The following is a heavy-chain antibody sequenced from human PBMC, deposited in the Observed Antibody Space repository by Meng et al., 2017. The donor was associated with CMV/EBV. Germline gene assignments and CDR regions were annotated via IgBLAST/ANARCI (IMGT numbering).Heavy chain of an antibody. D-gene: IGHD4/OR15-4a*01. CDR1: GFTFSSYE. CDR2: ISSSGSTI. V-gene: IGHV3-48*03. CDR3: AKDSRLWSNYYYYGMDV. J-gene: IGHJ6*02. Sequence: GESLKISCAASGFTFSSYEMNWVRQAPGKGLEWVSYISSSGSTIYYADSVKGRFTISRDNAKNSLYLQMNSLRAEDTAVYHCAKDSRLWSNYYYYGMDVWGQGTTVTVSS.